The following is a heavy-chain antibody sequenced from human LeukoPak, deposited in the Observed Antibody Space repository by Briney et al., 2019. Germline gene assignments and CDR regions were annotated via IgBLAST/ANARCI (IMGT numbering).Heavy chain of an antibody. Sequence: PGGSLRLSCAASGFTFNTYSMNWIRQAPGKGLEWVSSISSMSTYIFYADSVKGRFTISRDNAKNSLYLQMNSLGAEDTAVYYCARGRYGRLPDYYYMDVWGKGTTVTVSS. V-gene: IGHV3-21*01. CDR1: GFTFNTYS. J-gene: IGHJ6*03. CDR3: ARGRYGRLPDYYYMDV. CDR2: ISSMSTYI. D-gene: IGHD3-10*01.